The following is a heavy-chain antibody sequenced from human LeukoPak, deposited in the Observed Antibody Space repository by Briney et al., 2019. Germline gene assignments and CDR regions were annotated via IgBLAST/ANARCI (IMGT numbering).Heavy chain of an antibody. CDR2: IIPILGIA. CDR3: ARGSVDIYYFDY. V-gene: IGHV1-69*04. J-gene: IGHJ4*02. CDR1: GGTFSSYA. D-gene: IGHD3-10*01. Sequence: GSSVKVSCKASGGTFSSYAISWVRQAPGQGLEWMGRIIPILGIANYAQKFQGRVSITADKSTGTAYMELSSLRSEDTAVYYCARGSVDIYYFDYWGQGTLVTVSS.